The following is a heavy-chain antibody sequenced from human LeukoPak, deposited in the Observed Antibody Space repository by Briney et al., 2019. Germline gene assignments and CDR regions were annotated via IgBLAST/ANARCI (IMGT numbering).Heavy chain of an antibody. J-gene: IGHJ6*03. CDR3: ARGFIEGTYYYYYYMDV. CDR1: GGSISSYY. D-gene: IGHD2-15*01. Sequence: SETLSLTCTVSGGSISSYYWSWIREPPGKGLEWIGYIYYSGSTNYNPSLKSRVTISVDTSKNQFSLKLSSVTAADTAVYYCARGFIEGTYYYYYYMDVWGKGTTVTVSS. V-gene: IGHV4-59*01. CDR2: IYYSGST.